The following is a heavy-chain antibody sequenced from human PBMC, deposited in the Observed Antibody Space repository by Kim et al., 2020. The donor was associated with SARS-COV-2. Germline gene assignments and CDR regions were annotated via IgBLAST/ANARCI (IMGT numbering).Heavy chain of an antibody. V-gene: IGHV3-48*03. CDR3: ARDTSAPIYYYYGMDV. J-gene: IGHJ6*02. Sequence: GGSLRLSCAASGFTFSSYEMNWVRQAPGKGLEWVSYISSSGSTIYYADSVKGRFTISRDNAKNSLYLQMNSLRAEDTAVYYCARDTSAPIYYYYGMDVWGQGNTVTVSS. CDR2: ISSSGSTI. D-gene: IGHD6-25*01. CDR1: GFTFSSYE.